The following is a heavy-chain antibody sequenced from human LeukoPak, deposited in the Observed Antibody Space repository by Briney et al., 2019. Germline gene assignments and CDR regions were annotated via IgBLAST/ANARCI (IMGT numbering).Heavy chain of an antibody. CDR2: ISSSSSYV. CDR3: ARDPDGDTVTPGY. D-gene: IGHD4-11*01. J-gene: IGHJ4*02. CDR1: GFTFSSYS. V-gene: IGHV3-21*01. Sequence: GGSLRLSCAASGFTFSSYSMNWVRQAPGKGLEWVSSISSSSSYVYYADSVKGRFTISRDNAKNSLYLQMNSLRAEDTAVYYCARDPDGDTVTPGYWGQGTLVTVSS.